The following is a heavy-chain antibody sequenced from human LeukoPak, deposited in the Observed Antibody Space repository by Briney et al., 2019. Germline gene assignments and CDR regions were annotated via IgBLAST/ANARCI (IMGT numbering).Heavy chain of an antibody. CDR3: ASQMTTVTTHFDY. J-gene: IGHJ4*02. Sequence: ASVKVSCKASGYTFTSYGISWVRQAPGQGLEWMGWISAYNGNTNYAQKLQGRVTMTTDTSTSTAYMELSSLRSEDTAVYYCASQMTTVTTHFDYWGQGTLVTVSS. CDR1: GYTFTSYG. V-gene: IGHV1-18*01. D-gene: IGHD4-4*01. CDR2: ISAYNGNT.